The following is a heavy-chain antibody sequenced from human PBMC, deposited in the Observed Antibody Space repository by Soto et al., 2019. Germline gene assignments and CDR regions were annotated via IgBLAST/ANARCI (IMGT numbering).Heavy chain of an antibody. V-gene: IGHV3-23*01. CDR1: GFTFRNYD. Sequence: GGSLRLSCAASGFTFRNYDMSWVRQAPGKGLEWVSVISGSGGSTYYADSVKGRFTISRDNSKNTLYLQMNSLRAEDTAIYFCAKDQDIVVVPAAHNALNYYYGMDVWGQGTTVTVSS. D-gene: IGHD2-2*01. J-gene: IGHJ6*02. CDR3: AKDQDIVVVPAAHNALNYYYGMDV. CDR2: ISGSGGST.